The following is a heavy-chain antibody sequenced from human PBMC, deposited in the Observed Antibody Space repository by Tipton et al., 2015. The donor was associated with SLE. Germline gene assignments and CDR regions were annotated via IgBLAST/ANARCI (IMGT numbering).Heavy chain of an antibody. J-gene: IGHJ6*02. V-gene: IGHV4-31*03. CDR3: ARAKLATDPLYLYYGMDV. D-gene: IGHD5-12*01. CDR1: GGSISSGGYY. Sequence: TLSLTCTVSGGSISSGGYYWSWIRQHPGKGLEWIGYMYHSGSTYYNPSLKSRVTISVDTSKNQFSLKLSSVTAADTAVYYCARAKLATDPLYLYYGMDVWGQGTTVTVSS. CDR2: MYHSGST.